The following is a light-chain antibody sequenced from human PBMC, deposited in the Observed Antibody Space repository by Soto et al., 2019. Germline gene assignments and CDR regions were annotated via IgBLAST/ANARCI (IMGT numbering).Light chain of an antibody. Sequence: ETVLTQSPGTLSLSPGERATLSCRASQSVSNTYLAWYQQKPGQAPRLLIYGASNRATGIPDRFSGSGSGTDFTRSFSRLEPEDFAVYYCQQYGGSPLTFGGGTKVEIK. V-gene: IGKV3-20*01. J-gene: IGKJ4*01. CDR1: QSVSNTY. CDR2: GAS. CDR3: QQYGGSPLT.